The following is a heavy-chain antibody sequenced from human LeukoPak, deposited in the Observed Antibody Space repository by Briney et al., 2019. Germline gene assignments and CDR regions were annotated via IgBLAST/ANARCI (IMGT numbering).Heavy chain of an antibody. CDR2: IYTSGRT. Sequence: SETLSLTCAVSGVSISSGSYYWSWLRQPAGKGLEWIGRIYTSGRTNYNPSHKRRVPTSVDTAKNQFSLRLSSVTAADTAVYYCAREWELFDYWGQGTLVTVSS. CDR3: AREWELFDY. CDR1: GVSISSGSYY. V-gene: IGHV4-61*02. D-gene: IGHD1-26*01. J-gene: IGHJ4*02.